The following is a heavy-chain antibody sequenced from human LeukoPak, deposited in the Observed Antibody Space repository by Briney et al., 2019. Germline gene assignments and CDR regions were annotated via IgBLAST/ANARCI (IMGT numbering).Heavy chain of an antibody. D-gene: IGHD4-11*01. CDR2: IYHSGST. J-gene: IGHJ4*02. Sequence: SETLSLTCTVSGGSISSGGYYWSWIRQPPGKGLEWIGYIYHSGSTYYNPSLKSRVTISVDRSKNQFSQKLSSVTAADTAVYYCARGRVPTVPFDYWGQGTLVTVSS. CDR1: GGSISSGGYY. CDR3: ARGRVPTVPFDY. V-gene: IGHV4-30-2*01.